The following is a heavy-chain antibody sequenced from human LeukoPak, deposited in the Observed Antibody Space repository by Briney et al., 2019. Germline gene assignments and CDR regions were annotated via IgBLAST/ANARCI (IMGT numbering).Heavy chain of an antibody. J-gene: IGHJ6*03. V-gene: IGHV3-7*01. CDR1: GFTLSSYW. CDR3: ARSVEAGYMDV. CDR2: IKQDGSEK. D-gene: IGHD3-10*01. Sequence: GGSLRLSCAASGFTLSSYWMSWVRQAPGKGLEWVAHIKQDGSEKYYVDSVGGRFTISRDNAKNSLYLQMNSLSAEDTAVYYCARSVEAGYMDVWGKGTTVTISS.